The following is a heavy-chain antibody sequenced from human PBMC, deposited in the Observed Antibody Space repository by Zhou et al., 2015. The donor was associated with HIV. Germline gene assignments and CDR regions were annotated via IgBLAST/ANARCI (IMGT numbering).Heavy chain of an antibody. CDR1: GGTFSSYT. J-gene: IGHJ6*02. CDR2: IIPILGIA. V-gene: IGHV1-69*02. D-gene: IGHD1-14*01. Sequence: QVQLVQSGAEVKKPGSSVKVSCKASGGTFSSYTISWVRQAPGQGLEWMGRIIPILGIANYAQKFQGRVTITADKSTSTAYMELSSLRSEDTAVYYCARVPLSLEPYGMDVWGQGTTVTVSS. CDR3: ARVPLSLEPYGMDV.